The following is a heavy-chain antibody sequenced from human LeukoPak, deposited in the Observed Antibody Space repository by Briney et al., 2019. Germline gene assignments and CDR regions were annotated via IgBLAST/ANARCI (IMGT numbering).Heavy chain of an antibody. D-gene: IGHD3-10*01. Sequence: SQTLSLTCTVSGGYISTGSHHWSWIRQPAGKGLEWIGRVYTSGSTNYNPSLKSRVTISVDTSRNQFSLKLNSVTAADTAVYYCARDSGVLDYWGQGNLVTVSS. J-gene: IGHJ4*02. CDR3: ARDSGVLDY. V-gene: IGHV4-61*02. CDR2: VYTSGST. CDR1: GGYISTGSHH.